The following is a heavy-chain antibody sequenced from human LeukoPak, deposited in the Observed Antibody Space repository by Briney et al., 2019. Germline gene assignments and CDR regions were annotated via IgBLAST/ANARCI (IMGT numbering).Heavy chain of an antibody. CDR3: TKDPNGDYIGAFDA. D-gene: IGHD4-17*01. J-gene: IGHJ5*02. Sequence: GGSLRLSCAAPGLTLSAYAVTWVRPAPGKGLEWVSSITGNGATRVYSDSAKGRFTTSWDNSKNMVYLQLNSLRVEDTALYYCTKDPNGDYIGAFDAWGQGTLVTVSS. CDR2: ITGNGATR. CDR1: GLTLSAYA. V-gene: IGHV3-23*01.